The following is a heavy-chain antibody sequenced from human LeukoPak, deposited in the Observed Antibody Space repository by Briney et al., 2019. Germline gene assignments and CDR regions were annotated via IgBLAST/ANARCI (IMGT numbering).Heavy chain of an antibody. V-gene: IGHV3-23*01. CDR2: ISGSGGDT. Sequence: GGSLRLSCAASGFPFSTYAMSWVRQAPGKGLEWVSVISGSGGDTYYADSVKGWFTISGDNSKNTVYLQMNSLRAEDTALYYCAKGGVYGDYYFDYWGQGTLVTVSS. J-gene: IGHJ4*02. CDR3: AKGGVYGDYYFDY. D-gene: IGHD4-17*01. CDR1: GFPFSTYA.